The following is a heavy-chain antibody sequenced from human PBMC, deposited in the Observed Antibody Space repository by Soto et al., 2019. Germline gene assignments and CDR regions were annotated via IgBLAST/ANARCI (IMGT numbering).Heavy chain of an antibody. J-gene: IGHJ6*02. CDR3: ARCEVTGLTPTDYYYGIDV. Sequence: VASVKVSCRASGDTFNKLGISWVRQAPGQGLEWMGGIIPIFGTTNYAQKFQDRVTITADRSTNTAYTELSSLRSEYTALYYCARCEVTGLTPTDYYYGIDVWG. D-gene: IGHD1-26*01. CDR1: GDTFNKLG. CDR2: IIPIFGTT. V-gene: IGHV1-69*06.